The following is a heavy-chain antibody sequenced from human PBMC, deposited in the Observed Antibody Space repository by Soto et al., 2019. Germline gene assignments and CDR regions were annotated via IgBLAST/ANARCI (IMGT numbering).Heavy chain of an antibody. CDR3: ATSTGAPGNY. D-gene: IGHD1-26*01. J-gene: IGHJ4*02. CDR1: GFTISSFW. Sequence: PGGSLRLSCAASGFTISSFWMSWARQAPGKGLEWVANIKQDGSHKYYVPSVKGRFTISRDNAKNSLYLQMNSLRAEDAAVYYCATSTGAPGNYWGQGTLVTVSS. CDR2: IKQDGSHK. V-gene: IGHV3-7*01.